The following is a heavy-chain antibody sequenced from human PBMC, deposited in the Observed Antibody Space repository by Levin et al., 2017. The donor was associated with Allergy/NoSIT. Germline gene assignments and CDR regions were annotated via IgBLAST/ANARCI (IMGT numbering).Heavy chain of an antibody. CDR2: INHSGST. Sequence: SQTLSLTCAVYGGSFSGSYWSWIRQPPGKGLEWIGEINHSGSTNYNPSLKSRVTISVDTSKNQFSLKLSSVTAADTAVYYCARDGNRYSYGYNYFDYWGQGTLVTVSS. D-gene: IGHD5-18*01. V-gene: IGHV4-34*01. CDR1: GGSFSGSY. J-gene: IGHJ4*02. CDR3: ARDGNRYSYGYNYFDY.